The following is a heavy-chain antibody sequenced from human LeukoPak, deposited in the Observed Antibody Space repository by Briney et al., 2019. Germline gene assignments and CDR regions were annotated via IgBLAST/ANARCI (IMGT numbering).Heavy chain of an antibody. V-gene: IGHV3-23*01. CDR1: RFTFSSYD. CDR3: AKDISAVVTALGYNWFDP. J-gene: IGHJ5*02. D-gene: IGHD2-21*02. Sequence: GGSLRLSCAASRFTFSSYDMSWVRQAPGKGLEWVSTINNSGGSTYYADSVKGRFTISRDNAKNSLYLQMNSLRAEDTALYYCAKDISAVVTALGYNWFDPWGQGTLVTVSS. CDR2: INNSGGST.